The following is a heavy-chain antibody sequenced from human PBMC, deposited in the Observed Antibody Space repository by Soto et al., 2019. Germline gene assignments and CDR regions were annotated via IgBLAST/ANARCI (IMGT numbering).Heavy chain of an antibody. CDR1: GYTFTSYG. D-gene: IGHD6-6*01. J-gene: IGHJ5*02. V-gene: IGHV1-18*01. CDR3: ARQKYRSSSECFDP. Sequence: ASVKVSCKASGYTFTSYGISWVRQAPGQGLEWMGWISAYNGNTNYAQKLQGRVTMTTDTSTSTAYMELRSLRSDDTDVYYCARQKYRSSSECFDPWGQGTLVTVSS. CDR2: ISAYNGNT.